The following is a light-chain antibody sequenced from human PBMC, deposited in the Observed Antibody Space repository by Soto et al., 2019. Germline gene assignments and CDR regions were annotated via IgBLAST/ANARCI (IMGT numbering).Light chain of an antibody. V-gene: IGKV3-20*01. Sequence: ILLTHSPVTLSFSPGEIATLSFRASQNVRGYLAWYQQKPGQAPRLLIYGASNRATGIPDRFSGSGSGTDFTLTISRLEPEDFAVYYCQQYGSSGTFGQGTKVDIK. CDR1: QNVRGY. CDR2: GAS. J-gene: IGKJ1*01. CDR3: QQYGSSGT.